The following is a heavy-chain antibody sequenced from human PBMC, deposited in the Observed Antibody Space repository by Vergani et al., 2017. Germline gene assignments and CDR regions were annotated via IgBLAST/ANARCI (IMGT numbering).Heavy chain of an antibody. V-gene: IGHV3-49*04. D-gene: IGHD4-17*01. J-gene: IGHJ4*02. Sequence: EVQLVESGGGLVQPGRSLRLSCTASGFTFGDYAMSWVRQAPGKGLEWVGFIRSKAYGGTTEYAASVKGRFTISRDDSKSIAYLQMNSLKTEDTAVYYCARRGGTVTPPYFDYWGQGTLVTVSS. CDR2: IRSKAYGGTT. CDR3: ARRGGTVTPPYFDY. CDR1: GFTFGDYA.